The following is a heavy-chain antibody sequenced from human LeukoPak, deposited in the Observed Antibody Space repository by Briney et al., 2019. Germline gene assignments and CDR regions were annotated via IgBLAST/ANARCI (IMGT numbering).Heavy chain of an antibody. J-gene: IGHJ3*02. D-gene: IGHD3-22*01. V-gene: IGHV4-34*01. Sequence: SETLSLTCAVYGGSFSGYYWSWIRQPPGKGLEWIGEINHSGSTNYNPSLKSRVTISVDTSKNQFSLKLSSVIAADTAVYYCARVRRYYYDSSVKGAFDIWGQGTMVTVS. CDR1: GGSFSGYY. CDR3: ARVRRYYYDSSVKGAFDI. CDR2: INHSGST.